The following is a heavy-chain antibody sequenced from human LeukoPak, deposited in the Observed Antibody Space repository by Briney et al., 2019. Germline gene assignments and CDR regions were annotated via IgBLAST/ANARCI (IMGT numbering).Heavy chain of an antibody. CDR3: ARVSGYVWGSYPFDY. J-gene: IGHJ4*02. Sequence: GASVKVSCKASGYTFTSYYMHWVRQAPGQGLEWMGIINPSGGSTSYAQKFQGRVTMTRDPSTSTVYMELSSLRSEDTAVYYCARVSGYVWGSYPFDYWGQGTLVTVSS. V-gene: IGHV1-46*01. D-gene: IGHD3-16*02. CDR1: GYTFTSYY. CDR2: INPSGGST.